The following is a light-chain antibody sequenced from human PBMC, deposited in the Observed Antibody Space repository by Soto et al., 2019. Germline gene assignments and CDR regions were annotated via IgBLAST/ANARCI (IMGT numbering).Light chain of an antibody. CDR2: GAS. Sequence: EIVLTQSPGTLSLSPGERATLSCRASQSVSSSYLAWYQQKPGQAPRLLIYGASSRATGIPDRFSGSGSGTDFTLTIIRLEPEDFAVYYWQQYGSSPRYTFGQGTKLEIK. J-gene: IGKJ2*01. V-gene: IGKV3-20*01. CDR3: QQYGSSPRYT. CDR1: QSVSSSY.